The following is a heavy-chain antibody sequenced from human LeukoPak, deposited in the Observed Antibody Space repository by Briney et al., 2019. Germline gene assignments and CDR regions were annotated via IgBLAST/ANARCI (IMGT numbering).Heavy chain of an antibody. CDR1: GGSIISYY. V-gene: IGHV4-59*08. J-gene: IGHJ4*02. CDR2: IYYSGPT. D-gene: IGHD1-26*01. Sequence: SETLSLTCTVSGGSIISYYWSWIRQSPGKGLEWVGYIYYSGPTKYNPSLKSRVTISVHTSDNHFSVRELSVPPAHPAVFLCGKQGEGGTYSHELYFDYWGQGTLVTVSS. CDR3: GKQGEGGTYSHELYFDY.